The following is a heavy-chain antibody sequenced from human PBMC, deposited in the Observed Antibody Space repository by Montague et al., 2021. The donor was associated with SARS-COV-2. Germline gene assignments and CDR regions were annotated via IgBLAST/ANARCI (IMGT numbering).Heavy chain of an antibody. CDR1: GDSVSSGSYY. J-gene: IGHJ6*02. V-gene: IGHV4-61*01. D-gene: IGHD3-3*01. Sequence: SETLSLTCTVSGDSVSSGSYYWCWIRQPPGKGLEWIGYLYYSGSTNYNPSLKSRVTISVDTSKNQFSLKLSSVTAADTAVYYCARDPWRITIFGVVTRYGMDVWGQGTTVTVSS. CDR3: ARDPWRITIFGVVTRYGMDV. CDR2: LYYSGST.